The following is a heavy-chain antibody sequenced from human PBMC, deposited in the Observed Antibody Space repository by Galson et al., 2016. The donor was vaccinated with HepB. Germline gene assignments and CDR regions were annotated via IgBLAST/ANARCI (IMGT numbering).Heavy chain of an antibody. CDR2: LNQDETEK. CDR3: AGVEGVADY. V-gene: IGHV3-7*01. CDR1: GFTFSRWW. J-gene: IGHJ4*02. Sequence: SLRLSCAASGFTFSRWWMTWVRQAPGKGLEWVANLNQDETEKYYVDSVKGRFTISRDNAKNSLYLQMNSLRADDTAVYYGAGVEGVADYWGQGVLVTVSS. D-gene: IGHD3-3*01.